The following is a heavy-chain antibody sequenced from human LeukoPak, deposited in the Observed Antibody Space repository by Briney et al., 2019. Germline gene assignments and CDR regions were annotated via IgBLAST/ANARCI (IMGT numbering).Heavy chain of an antibody. V-gene: IGHV4-34*01. Sequence: SETLSLTCAVYGGSFSGYYWSWIRQPPGKGLEWIGEINHSGSTNCNPSLKSRVTISVDTSKNQFSLKLSSVTAADTAVYYCARGPARCSGGSCYYRYLVYWGQGTLVTVSS. J-gene: IGHJ4*02. CDR2: INHSGST. CDR3: ARGPARCSGGSCYYRYLVY. CDR1: GGSFSGYY. D-gene: IGHD2-15*01.